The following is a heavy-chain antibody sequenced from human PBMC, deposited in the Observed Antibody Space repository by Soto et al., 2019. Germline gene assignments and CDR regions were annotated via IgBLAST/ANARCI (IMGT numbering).Heavy chain of an antibody. CDR3: AKGKLLWFGELSPYYYYYGMDV. CDR1: GFTFSSYA. D-gene: IGHD3-10*01. V-gene: IGHV3-23*01. J-gene: IGHJ6*02. Sequence: GGSLRLSCAASGFTFSSYAMSWVRQAPGKGLEWVSAISGSGGSTYYADSVKGRFTISRDNSKNTLYLQMNGLRAEDTAVYYCAKGKLLWFGELSPYYYYYGMDVWGQGTTVTVSS. CDR2: ISGSGGST.